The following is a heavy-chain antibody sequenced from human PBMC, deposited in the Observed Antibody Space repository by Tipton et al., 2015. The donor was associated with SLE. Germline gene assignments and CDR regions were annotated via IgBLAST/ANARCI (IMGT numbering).Heavy chain of an antibody. CDR3: AKDKWLDSSGWY. CDR1: GFTFDDYA. Sequence: SLRLSCAASGFTFDDYAMSWVRQAPGKGLEWVSGISGNGGATYYADSVKGRFTISRDNSKNTLYLQMNSLRVEDTAVYYCAKDKWLDSSGWYWGQGTLVTVSS. D-gene: IGHD6-19*01. J-gene: IGHJ4*02. V-gene: IGHV3-23*01. CDR2: ISGNGGAT.